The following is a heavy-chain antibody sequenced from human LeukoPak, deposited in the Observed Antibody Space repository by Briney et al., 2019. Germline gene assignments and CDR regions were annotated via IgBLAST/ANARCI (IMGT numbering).Heavy chain of an antibody. J-gene: IGHJ4*02. CDR3: ARLDGGNPAGTDY. V-gene: IGHV1-2*02. CDR2: INPNSGGT. D-gene: IGHD4-23*01. Sequence: GASVKVSCKASGYTFTGYYMHWVRQAPGQGLEWMGWINPNSGGTNYAQKFQGRATMTRDTSISTAYMELSRLRSDDTAVYYCARLDGGNPAGTDYWGQGTLVTVSS. CDR1: GYTFTGYY.